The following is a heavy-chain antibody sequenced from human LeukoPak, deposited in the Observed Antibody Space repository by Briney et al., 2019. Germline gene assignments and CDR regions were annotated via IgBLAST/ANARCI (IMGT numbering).Heavy chain of an antibody. CDR2: INGDGSST. V-gene: IGHV3-74*01. CDR1: GFTFSSYW. CDR3: AGGPRSITFDS. Sequence: GGCLRLSWAASGFTFSSYWLRSVRQTPGKGLVWVSLINGDGSSTRYADSVKGRFTISRDNARNTLYLQMNSLRAEDTALYYCAGGPRSITFDSWGQGTLVTVSS. D-gene: IGHD3-10*01. J-gene: IGHJ4*02.